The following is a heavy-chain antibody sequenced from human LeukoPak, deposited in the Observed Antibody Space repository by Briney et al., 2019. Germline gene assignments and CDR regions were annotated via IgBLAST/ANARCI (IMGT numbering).Heavy chain of an antibody. CDR1: GFTFSSYG. Sequence: GGSLRLSCAASGFTFSSYGMHWVRQAPGKGLEWVAFIRYDGSNKYYADSVKGRFTISRDNSKNTLYLQMDSLRAEDTAVYYCAKDPSLVGSPESGGYYYYYYMDVWGKGTTVTISS. J-gene: IGHJ6*03. V-gene: IGHV3-30*02. CDR2: IRYDGSNK. D-gene: IGHD2-15*01. CDR3: AKDPSLVGSPESGGYYYYYYMDV.